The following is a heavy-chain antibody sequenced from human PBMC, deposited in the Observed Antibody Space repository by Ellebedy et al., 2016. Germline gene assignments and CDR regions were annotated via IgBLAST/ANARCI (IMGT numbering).Heavy chain of an antibody. V-gene: IGHV4-34*01. D-gene: IGHD2-2*01. Sequence: SETLSLTXAVYGGSFSGYYWSWIRQPPGKGLEWIGEINHSGSTNYNPSLKSRVTISVDTSKNQFSLKLSSVTAADTAVYYCAGLVVPAATNMDVWGKGTTVTVSS. CDR3: AGLVVPAATNMDV. CDR2: INHSGST. J-gene: IGHJ6*03. CDR1: GGSFSGYY.